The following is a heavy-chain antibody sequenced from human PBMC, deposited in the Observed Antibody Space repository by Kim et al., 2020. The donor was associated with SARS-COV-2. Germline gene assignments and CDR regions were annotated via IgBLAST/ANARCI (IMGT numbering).Heavy chain of an antibody. V-gene: IGHV3-33*06. Sequence: VKGRFTHSEDNSKNTLYRQMNSLRAEGTAVYYCAKDRTLGGPADYYFDYWGQGTLVTVSS. D-gene: IGHD3-10*01. CDR3: AKDRTLGGPADYYFDY. J-gene: IGHJ4*02.